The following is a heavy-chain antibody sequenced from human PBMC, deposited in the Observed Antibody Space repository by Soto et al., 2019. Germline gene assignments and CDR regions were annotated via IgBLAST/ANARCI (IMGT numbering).Heavy chain of an antibody. J-gene: IGHJ6*03. CDR1: GGSISSYY. V-gene: IGHV4-59*01. Sequence: SETLSLTCTVSGGSISSYYWSWIRQPPGKGLEWIGYIYYSGSTNYNPSLKSRVTISVDTSKNQFSLKLSSVTAADTAVYYCARVSGQNPDDFWSGYYLDYYYYMDVWGKGTTVTVSS. CDR2: IYYSGST. CDR3: ARVSGQNPDDFWSGYYLDYYYYMDV. D-gene: IGHD3-3*01.